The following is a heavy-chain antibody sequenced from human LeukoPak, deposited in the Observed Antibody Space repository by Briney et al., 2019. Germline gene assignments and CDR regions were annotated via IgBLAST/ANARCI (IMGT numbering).Heavy chain of an antibody. CDR1: GFSLSTSGVG. CDR3: AHSQAKDDFWSGYFRSFSHHNPPQFDY. CDR2: IYWNDDK. D-gene: IGHD3-3*01. V-gene: IGHV2-5*01. Sequence: SGPTLVNPTQTLTLTCTFSGFSLSTSGVGVGWIRQPPGKALEWLALIYWNDDKRYSPSLKSRLTITKDTSKNQVVLTMTNMDPVDTATYYCAHSQAKDDFWSGYFRSFSHHNPPQFDYWGQGTLVTVSS. J-gene: IGHJ4*02.